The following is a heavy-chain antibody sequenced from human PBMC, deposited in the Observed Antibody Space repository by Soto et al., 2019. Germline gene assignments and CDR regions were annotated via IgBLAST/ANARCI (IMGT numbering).Heavy chain of an antibody. CDR2: IRVRNGDT. D-gene: IGHD3-10*01. Sequence: QVQFVQSGAEVKEPGDSVKVSCRASGYIFTSNDITWVRHAPGQGLEWMGWIRVRNGDTHYAPKFRGRVTVTRDTSTSTAYMELRSLTSDDTAVYYCARESRTWVDGVIGPGDYWGQGTLVTVSS. J-gene: IGHJ4*02. V-gene: IGHV1-18*01. CDR1: GYIFTSND. CDR3: ARESRTWVDGVIGPGDY.